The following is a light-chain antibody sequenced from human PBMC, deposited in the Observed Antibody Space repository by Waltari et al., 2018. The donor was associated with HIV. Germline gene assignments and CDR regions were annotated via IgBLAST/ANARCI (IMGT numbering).Light chain of an antibody. J-gene: IGLJ2*01. CDR1: SYNIGAGYD. CDR3: QSYDSSLSGVV. CDR2: GNT. Sequence: QSVLTQPPSVSGAPGQRVTISCTGSSYNIGAGYDVHWYQNLPGTAPKLLIYGNTNRPSGVPDRFSGSKSGTSASLAITGLQAEDEADYYCQSYDSSLSGVVFGGGTKLTVL. V-gene: IGLV1-40*01.